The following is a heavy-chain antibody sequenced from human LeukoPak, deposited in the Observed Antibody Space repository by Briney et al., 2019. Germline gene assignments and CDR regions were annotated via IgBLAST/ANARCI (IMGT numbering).Heavy chain of an antibody. D-gene: IGHD3-3*01. V-gene: IGHV4-61*02. CDR1: GGSISSGSYY. J-gene: IGHJ3*02. Sequence: SETLSLTCTVSGGSISSGSYYWSWIRQPAGKGLEWIGRIYTSGSTNYSPSLKSRVTISVDTSKNQFSLKLSSVTAADTAVYYCARGAVLRFLEWLSNDAFDIWGQGTMVTVSS. CDR3: ARGAVLRFLEWLSNDAFDI. CDR2: IYTSGST.